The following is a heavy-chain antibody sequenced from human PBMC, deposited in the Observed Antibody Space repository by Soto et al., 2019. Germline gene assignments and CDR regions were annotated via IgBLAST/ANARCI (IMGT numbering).Heavy chain of an antibody. D-gene: IGHD6-19*01. CDR2: VKQDGSQS. J-gene: IGHJ4*02. CDR3: ERDGGSGSHFDS. V-gene: IGHV3-7*01. Sequence: RRLSCEASGFTFSRYWVSWIRQAPGKGLQGVANVKQDGSQSYLVDSVKGRFTMSRDNTKNSLFLQMNSLSAEDTAVSYCERDGGSGSHFDSWGQGTLVTVSS. CDR1: GFTFSRYW.